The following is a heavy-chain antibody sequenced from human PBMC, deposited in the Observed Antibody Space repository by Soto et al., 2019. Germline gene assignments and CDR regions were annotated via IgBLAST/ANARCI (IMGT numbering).Heavy chain of an antibody. CDR1: GFTFSSYG. CDR3: AKLRDFVVLPAGILDY. CDR2: ISYDGSNK. D-gene: IGHD2-8*01. V-gene: IGHV3-30*18. Sequence: GGSLRLSCAASGFTFSSYGMHWVRQAPGKGPEWVAVISYDGSNKYYADSVKGRFTISRDNSKNTLYLQMNSLRAEDTAIYYCAKLRDFVVLPAGILDYWGPGTLVTVS. J-gene: IGHJ4*02.